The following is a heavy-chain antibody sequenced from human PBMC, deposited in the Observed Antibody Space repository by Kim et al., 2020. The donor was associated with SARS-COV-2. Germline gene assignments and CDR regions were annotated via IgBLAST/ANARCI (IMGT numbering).Heavy chain of an antibody. CDR3: AKDMRWFAPDSGSTLGMFDY. V-gene: IGHV3-23*01. J-gene: IGHJ4*02. Sequence: RFTISRDTSKTTLYLQMNSLRAEDTAVYYCAKDMRWFAPDSGSTLGMFDYWGQGTLVTVSS. D-gene: IGHD1-26*01.